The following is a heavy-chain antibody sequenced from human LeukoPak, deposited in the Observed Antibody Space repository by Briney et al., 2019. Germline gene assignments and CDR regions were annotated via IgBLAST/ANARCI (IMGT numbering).Heavy chain of an antibody. D-gene: IGHD2-21*02. CDR3: ARNRAYCGGDCYPYFDY. V-gene: IGHV1-2*02. CDR1: GYTFTVYY. Sequence: GASVRVSCKASGYTFTVYYMHWVRQAPGQGRGWMGWINPNSGGTNYAQKFQGRVTMTRDTSISTAYMELSRLRSDDTAVYYCARNRAYCGGDCYPYFDYWGQGTLVTVSS. CDR2: INPNSGGT. J-gene: IGHJ4*02.